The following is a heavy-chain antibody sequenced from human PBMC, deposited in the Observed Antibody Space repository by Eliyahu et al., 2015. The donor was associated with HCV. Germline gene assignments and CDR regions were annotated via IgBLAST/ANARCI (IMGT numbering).Heavy chain of an antibody. J-gene: IGHJ4*02. CDR1: GYYISVAYY. V-gene: IGHV4-38-2*02. Sequence: QVQLQESGPGLVKPSETLSLTCTVSGYYISVAYYWAWVRQSPGKGLEWIGGIYRSGATKYNLSLKSRVTISIDTSKNQFSLKLTSMTAADTAVYYCARGDSRGSSYGPLDYWGQGSLVTVSS. CDR3: ARGDSRGSSYGPLDY. D-gene: IGHD5-18*01. CDR2: IYRSGAT.